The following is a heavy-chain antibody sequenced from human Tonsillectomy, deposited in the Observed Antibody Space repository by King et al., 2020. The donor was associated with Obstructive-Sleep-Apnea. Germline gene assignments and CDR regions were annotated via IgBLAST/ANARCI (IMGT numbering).Heavy chain of an antibody. J-gene: IGHJ4*02. CDR2: VSDDGSNT. V-gene: IGHV3-74*01. CDR1: DFTFTTFW. CDR3: ARQRAGYFDS. Sequence: QLVQSRGGLVQPGGSLRLSCAASDFTFTTFWMHWVRHAPGEGLVWVSGVSDDGSNTTYADVVKGRFSVSRDNAKNTVHLQMNSLTPEDTGIYYCARQRAGYFDSWGQGTLVTVSS.